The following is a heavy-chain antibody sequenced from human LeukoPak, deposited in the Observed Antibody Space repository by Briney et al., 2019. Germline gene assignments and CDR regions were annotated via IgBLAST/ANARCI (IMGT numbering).Heavy chain of an antibody. V-gene: IGHV3-30*02. CDR2: IRYDGSNK. D-gene: IGHD3-10*01. J-gene: IGHJ4*02. Sequence: PGGSLRLSCAASGFTFSSYGMHWVRQAPGKGLAWVAFIRYDGSNKYYADSVKGRFTISRDNSKNTLYLHVNSLRPEDTAVYYCARDDRGVIDYWGQGTLVTVSS. CDR1: GFTFSSYG. CDR3: ARDDRGVIDY.